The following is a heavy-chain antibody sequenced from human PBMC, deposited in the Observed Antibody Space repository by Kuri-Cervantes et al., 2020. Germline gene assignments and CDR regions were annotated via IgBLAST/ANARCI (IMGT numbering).Heavy chain of an antibody. CDR3: ARGPYGSGSYYKENYYYGMDV. Sequence: SETLSLTCTVSGGSISSSSYYWGWIRQPPGKGLEWIGSIYYSGSTYYNPSLKSRVTISVDTSKNQFSLKLSSVTAADTAVYYCARGPYGSGSYYKENYYYGMDVWGQGTTVTVSS. V-gene: IGHV4-39*07. D-gene: IGHD3-10*01. CDR2: IYYSGST. J-gene: IGHJ6*02. CDR1: GGSISSSSYY.